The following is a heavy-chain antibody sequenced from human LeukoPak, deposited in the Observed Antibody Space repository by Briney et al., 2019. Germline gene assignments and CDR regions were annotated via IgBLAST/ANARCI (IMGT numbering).Heavy chain of an antibody. CDR2: ITSSGGDT. CDR1: GYTFTNYY. CDR3: ARDLRRSGYNWGCDH. V-gene: IGHV1-46*01. D-gene: IGHD5-24*01. Sequence: ASVKVSCKASGYTFTNYYMHWVRQAPGQGLEWVGMITSSGGDTTYAQKFKGRVTMTRDTSTRTVYMEVSSLTSEDTAVYYCARDLRRSGYNWGCDHWGQGTLVTVSS. J-gene: IGHJ4*02.